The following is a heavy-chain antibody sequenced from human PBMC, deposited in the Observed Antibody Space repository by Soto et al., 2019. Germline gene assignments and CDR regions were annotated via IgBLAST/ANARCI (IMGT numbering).Heavy chain of an antibody. V-gene: IGHV4-28*01. J-gene: IGHJ5*02. CDR1: GYSISSSNW. Sequence: QVQLQESGPGLVKPSDTLSLTCAVSGYSISSSNWWGWIRQPPGKGLEWIGYIYYSGSTYYNPSLKRRVAMSVDTSKNQFSLKLSSVTAVDTAVYYCARTPYCSSTSCYVFGWFDPWGQGTLVTVSS. D-gene: IGHD2-2*01. CDR3: ARTPYCSSTSCYVFGWFDP. CDR2: IYYSGST.